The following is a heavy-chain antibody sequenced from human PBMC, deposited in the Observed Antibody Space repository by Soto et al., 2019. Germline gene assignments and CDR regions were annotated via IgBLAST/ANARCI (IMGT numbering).Heavy chain of an antibody. Sequence: PSETLSLTCTVSGGSISSYYWSWIRQPPGKGLEWIGYIYYSGSTNYNPSLKSRVTISVDTSKNQFSLKLSSVTAADTAVYYCARLRFFRDYYYYMDVWGKGTTVTVSS. CDR1: GGSISSYY. CDR3: ARLRFFRDYYYYMDV. J-gene: IGHJ6*03. CDR2: IYYSGST. D-gene: IGHD3-3*01. V-gene: IGHV4-59*08.